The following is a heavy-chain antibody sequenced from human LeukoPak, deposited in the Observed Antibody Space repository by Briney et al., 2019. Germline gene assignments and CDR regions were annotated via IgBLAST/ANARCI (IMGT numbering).Heavy chain of an antibody. V-gene: IGHV1-2*02. D-gene: IGHD3-22*01. Sequence: ASVKVSCKASGYTFTGYYVHWVRQAPGQGLEWMGWIKPYSGDTNYAQKFQDRVTMTRDTSISTAYMDLSRLKSDDTAVYYCARGMLDSSGYYNWFDPWGQGTLVTVSS. CDR1: GYTFTGYY. CDR3: ARGMLDSSGYYNWFDP. CDR2: IKPYSGDT. J-gene: IGHJ5*02.